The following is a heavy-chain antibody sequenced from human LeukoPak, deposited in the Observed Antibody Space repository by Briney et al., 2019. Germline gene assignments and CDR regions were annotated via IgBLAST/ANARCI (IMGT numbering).Heavy chain of an antibody. D-gene: IGHD6-13*01. J-gene: IGHJ3*02. CDR2: MLYSGST. V-gene: IGHV4-59*01. CDR1: GASISNFY. CDR3: ARDIAGSPSDAFDI. Sequence: PSETLSLTCTVSGASISNFYWSWIRQAPGQGLEWIGYMLYSGSTNQKPSLKSRVTISVDTSKNQFSLKLSFVTAADTAVYYCARDIAGSPSDAFDIWGQGTMVTVSS.